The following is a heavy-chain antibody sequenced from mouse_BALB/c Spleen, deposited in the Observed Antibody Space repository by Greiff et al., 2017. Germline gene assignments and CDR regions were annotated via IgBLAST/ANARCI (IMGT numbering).Heavy chain of an antibody. J-gene: IGHJ2*01. CDR2: VDPENGDT. D-gene: IGHD6-1*01. CDR1: GFNFNDYY. V-gene: IGHV14-1*02. Sequence: VQLQQSGAELVRPGALVKLSCKASGFNFNDYYMHWVKQSHEKGLEWIGCVDPENGDTRYDPKFQGKASLTVDNTSNTAYLQLRSLTSGDPAVYYCARPGATTEDYWGQGTTLTVSS. CDR3: ARPGATTEDY.